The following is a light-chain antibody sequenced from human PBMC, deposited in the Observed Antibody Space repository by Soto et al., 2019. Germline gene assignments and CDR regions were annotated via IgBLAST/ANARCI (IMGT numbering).Light chain of an antibody. CDR3: QQSYSTTWT. V-gene: IGKV1-39*01. CDR1: QGISTY. CDR2: AAS. J-gene: IGKJ1*01. Sequence: DIQMTQSPSSLSASVGDRVTITCRASQGISTYLNWYQQKPGKAPKLLIYAASSLQSGVPSRFSGSGSETDFTLTIISLQPEDFATYFCQQSYSTTWTFGQGTKVDIK.